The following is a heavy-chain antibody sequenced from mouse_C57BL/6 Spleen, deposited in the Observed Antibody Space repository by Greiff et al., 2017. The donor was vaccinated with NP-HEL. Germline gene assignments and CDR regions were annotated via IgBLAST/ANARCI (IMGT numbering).Heavy chain of an antibody. CDR2: ISSGSSTI. J-gene: IGHJ1*03. CDR1: GFTFSDYG. CDR3: ARHYSNYDWYFDV. Sequence: EVQVVESGGGLVKPGGSLKLSCAASGFTFSDYGMHWVRQAPEKGLEWVAYISSGSSTIYYADTVKGRFTISRDNAKNTLFLQMTSLRSEDTAMYYCARHYSNYDWYFDVWGTGTTVTVSS. V-gene: IGHV5-17*01. D-gene: IGHD2-5*01.